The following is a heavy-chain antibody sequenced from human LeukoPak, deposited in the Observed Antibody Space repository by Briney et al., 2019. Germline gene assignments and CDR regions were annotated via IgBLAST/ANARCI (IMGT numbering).Heavy chain of an antibody. CDR3: ARWDGDP. D-gene: IGHD1-26*01. V-gene: IGHV4-61*02. CDR1: GGSISSGSSY. Sequence: SETLSLTCTVSGGSISSGSSYWTWIRQPAGKGLEWIGRISNSGTTNYNPSLKSRVTMSVDTSRNQFSLNLNSVTAADTAIYYCARWDGDPWGQGTLVTVSS. J-gene: IGHJ5*02. CDR2: ISNSGTT.